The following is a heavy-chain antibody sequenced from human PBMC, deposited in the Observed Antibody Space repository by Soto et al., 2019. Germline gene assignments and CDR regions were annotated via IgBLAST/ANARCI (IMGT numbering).Heavy chain of an antibody. CDR3: ARWSSSGWPYFDY. V-gene: IGHV1-69*06. J-gene: IGHJ4*02. CDR1: GDTFSTSS. D-gene: IGHD6-19*01. CDR2: FIPIFGTA. Sequence: QVQLVQSGAEVKKPGSSVKVSCKASGDTFSTSSFNWVRQAPGQGLEWMGGFIPIFGTAHYVQKFQGRVTITADKSTGTAYMELSSLRSEDTDVYYCARWSSSGWPYFDYWGQGTLVTVSS.